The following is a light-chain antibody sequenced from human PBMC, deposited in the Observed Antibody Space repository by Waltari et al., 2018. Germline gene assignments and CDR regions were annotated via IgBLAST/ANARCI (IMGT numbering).Light chain of an antibody. CDR1: GSDVGGYDY. CDR2: DVY. V-gene: IGLV2-14*01. CDR3: SSYTSSGVV. Sequence: QSALTQPASVSGPPGQAIIISCTGTGSDVGGYDYVSWYQQYPGKAPRLIIYDVYKRPSGVSILFSGSKSDNTASLTISGLQAEDESVYYCSSYTSSGVVFGGGTKLTVL. J-gene: IGLJ2*01.